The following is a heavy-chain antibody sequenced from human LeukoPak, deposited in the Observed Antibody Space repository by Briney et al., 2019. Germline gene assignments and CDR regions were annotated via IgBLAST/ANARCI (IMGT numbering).Heavy chain of an antibody. V-gene: IGHV4-59*08. CDR3: ARVLGYCTNGVCYKNWFDP. CDR1: GGSISSYY. D-gene: IGHD2-8*01. J-gene: IGHJ5*02. Sequence: SETLSLTCTVSGGSISSYYWSWIRQPPGKGLEWIGYIYYSGSTNYNPSLKSRVTISVDTSKNQFSLKLSSVTAADAAVYYCARVLGYCTNGVCYKNWFDPWGQGTLVTVSS. CDR2: IYYSGST.